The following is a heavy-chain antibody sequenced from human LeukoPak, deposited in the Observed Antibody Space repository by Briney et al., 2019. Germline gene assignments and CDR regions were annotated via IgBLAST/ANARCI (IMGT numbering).Heavy chain of an antibody. Sequence: SETLSLTCTVSGGSISSYYWSWIRQPPGKGLEWIGYIYTSGSTNYNPSLKSRVTISVDTSKNQFSLKLSSLTAADTAVYYCARQGPDYDFWSGYGYYYMDVWGKGTTVTVSS. J-gene: IGHJ6*03. D-gene: IGHD3-3*01. CDR2: IYTSGST. CDR1: GGSISSYY. CDR3: ARQGPDYDFWSGYGYYYMDV. V-gene: IGHV4-4*09.